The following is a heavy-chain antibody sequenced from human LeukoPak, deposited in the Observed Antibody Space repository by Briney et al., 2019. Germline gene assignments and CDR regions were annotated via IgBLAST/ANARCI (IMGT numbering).Heavy chain of an antibody. D-gene: IGHD6-19*01. V-gene: IGHV3-30*02. Sequence: PGGSLRLSCAASGFTFSSYGMHWVRQAPGKGLEWVAFIRYDGSNKYYADSVKGRFTISRDNSKNTLYLQMNSLRAEDTAVYYCAKGKQWLVTGFDYWGQGTLVTVSS. CDR3: AKGKQWLVTGFDY. CDR2: IRYDGSNK. CDR1: GFTFSSYG. J-gene: IGHJ4*02.